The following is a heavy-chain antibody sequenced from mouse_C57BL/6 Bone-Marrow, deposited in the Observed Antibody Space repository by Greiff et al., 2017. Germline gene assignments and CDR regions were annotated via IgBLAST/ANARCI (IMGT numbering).Heavy chain of an antibody. CDR1: GFNIKDDY. CDR2: IDPEIGDT. CDR3: SSFDGNYFDF. Sequence: EVKLMESGAELVRPGASVKLSCTASGFNIKDDYIHWVKQRPEQGLEWIGWIDPEIGDTEYASKFPGKATITSDTSSNTAYLQLSRLTSEDTAVYYCSSFDGNYFDFWGQGTPLTVAS. D-gene: IGHD2-3*01. J-gene: IGHJ2*01. V-gene: IGHV14-4*01.